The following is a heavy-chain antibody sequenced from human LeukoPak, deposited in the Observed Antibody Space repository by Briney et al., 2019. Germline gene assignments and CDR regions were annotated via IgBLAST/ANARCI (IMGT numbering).Heavy chain of an antibody. D-gene: IGHD6-19*01. Sequence: PGRSLRLSCAASGFTFSSYAMHWVRQAPGKGLEWVAVISYDGSNKYYADSVKGRFTISRDNSKNTLYLQMNSLRAEDTAVYYCARQPYREQSLVSYSDYWGQGTLVTVSS. J-gene: IGHJ4*02. CDR1: GFTFSSYA. V-gene: IGHV3-30-3*01. CDR3: ARQPYREQSLVSYSDY. CDR2: ISYDGSNK.